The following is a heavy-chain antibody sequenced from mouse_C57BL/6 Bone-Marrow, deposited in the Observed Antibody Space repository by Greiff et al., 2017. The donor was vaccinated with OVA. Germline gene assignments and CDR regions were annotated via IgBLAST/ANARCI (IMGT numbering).Heavy chain of an antibody. Sequence: VQLQQSGPELVQPGASVKISCKASGYSFTDYNMNWVKQSNGKSLEWIGVINPNYGTTSYNQKFKGKATLTVDQYSSTAYMQLNSLTSEDSAVYYCARGRTGTDYFDCWGQGTTLTASS. J-gene: IGHJ2*01. V-gene: IGHV1-39*01. CDR3: ARGRTGTDYFDC. CDR2: INPNYGTT. CDR1: GYSFTDYN. D-gene: IGHD4-1*01.